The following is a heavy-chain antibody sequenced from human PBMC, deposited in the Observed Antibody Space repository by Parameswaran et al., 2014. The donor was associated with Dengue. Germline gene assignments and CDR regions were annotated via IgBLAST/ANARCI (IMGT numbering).Heavy chain of an antibody. CDR2: INPNNGGM. D-gene: IGHD6-6*01. Sequence: WVRQAPGQGLEWMAWINPNNGGMHFGQKFQGRVTMTRDTSIDTAYMELTRLTSDDTAVYYCARAQTVLSSQGSDYYGLDVWGQGTTVTVSS. J-gene: IGHJ6*02. CDR3: ARAQTVLSSQGSDYYGLDV. V-gene: IGHV1-2*02.